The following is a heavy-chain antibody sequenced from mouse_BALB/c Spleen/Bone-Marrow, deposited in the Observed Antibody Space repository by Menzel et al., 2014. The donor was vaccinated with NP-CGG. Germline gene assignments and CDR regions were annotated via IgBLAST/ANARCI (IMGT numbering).Heavy chain of an antibody. V-gene: IGHV1-7*01. Sequence: VQRVEPGAELAKPGASVKMSCKASGYTFTSYWMHWVKQRPGQGLEWIGYINPSTGYTEYNQKFKDKATLTADKSSSTAYMQLSSLTSEDSAVYYCASNWAVDWVQGTTLPVAS. CDR1: GYTFTSYW. CDR2: INPSTGYT. CDR3: ASNWAVD. J-gene: IGHJ2*01. D-gene: IGHD4-1*01.